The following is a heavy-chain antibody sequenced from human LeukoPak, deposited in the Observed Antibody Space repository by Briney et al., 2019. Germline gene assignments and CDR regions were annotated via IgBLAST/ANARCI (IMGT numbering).Heavy chain of an antibody. CDR3: AKSGGNSKYLFDY. V-gene: IGHV3-23*01. J-gene: IGHJ4*02. D-gene: IGHD4-23*01. CDR1: GFIFRNYA. CDR2: ITGSGDTT. Sequence: PGGSLRLSCAASGFIFRNYAMSWVRQAPGKGLEWVSAITGSGDTTYYADSVKGRFTISRDNSKNTLYLQMTSLRAEDTAVYYCAKSGGNSKYLFDYWGQGTLVTVSS.